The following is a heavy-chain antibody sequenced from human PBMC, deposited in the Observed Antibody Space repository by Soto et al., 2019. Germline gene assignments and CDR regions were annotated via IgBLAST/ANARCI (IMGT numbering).Heavy chain of an antibody. Sequence: VKVTCKGSGGTFSIYAISWVRQAPGQGLEWLGGIIPIFGTANYAQKLQGRVTITDDKSTSTAYMELSSPRSEDTAVYYCARSPGGPFDYWGQGTLVTVSS. J-gene: IGHJ4*02. CDR1: GGTFSIYA. V-gene: IGHV1-69*06. CDR2: IIPIFGTA. D-gene: IGHD2-8*02. CDR3: ARSPGGPFDY.